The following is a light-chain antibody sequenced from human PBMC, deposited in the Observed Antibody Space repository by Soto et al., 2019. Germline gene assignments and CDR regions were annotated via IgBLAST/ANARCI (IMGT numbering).Light chain of an antibody. Sequence: DIVMTQSPDSLAVSLGDRATINCKSSQSVLHRSNNKNDLAWYQQKPGQPPNLLIYLASIRESGVPDRFSGSGSGTDFTLTISSLQAEDVAVYYCQQYYSSPNTFGQGTKLEIK. V-gene: IGKV4-1*01. CDR1: QSVLHRSNNKND. CDR3: QQYYSSPNT. J-gene: IGKJ2*01. CDR2: LAS.